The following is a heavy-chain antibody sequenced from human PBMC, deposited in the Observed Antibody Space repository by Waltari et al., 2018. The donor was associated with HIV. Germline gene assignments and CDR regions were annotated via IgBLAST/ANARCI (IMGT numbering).Heavy chain of an antibody. J-gene: IGHJ4*02. CDR2: INSYSGII. CDR3: AKDVGFLTHPDSGADS. V-gene: IGHV3-9*01. CDR1: GFTFEHYA. D-gene: IGHD2-15*01. Sequence: DVHMVQFGGGLVQPGESLRLSCVGSGFTFEHYAMHWVRQGPGKGLQWVASINSYSGIIADAASVKGRFTISRDNAKSSLYLQMNNLKPEDTALYFCAKDVGFLTHPDSGADSWGRGTLVTVTS.